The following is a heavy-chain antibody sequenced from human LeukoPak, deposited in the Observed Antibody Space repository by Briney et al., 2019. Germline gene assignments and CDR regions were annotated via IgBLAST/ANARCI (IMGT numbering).Heavy chain of an antibody. CDR2: IWYDGGTI. CDR3: AKTATNWYLDS. J-gene: IGHJ4*02. CDR1: GFTFSAYA. V-gene: IGHV3-33*06. Sequence: GGSLRLSCAASGFTFSAYAMHWVRQAPGKGLEGVAVIWYDGGTIYYADSVQGRFTISRDNSRNTLYLQMNSLRVEDTAVYYCAKTATNWYLDSWGQGTLVTVSS. D-gene: IGHD1-1*01.